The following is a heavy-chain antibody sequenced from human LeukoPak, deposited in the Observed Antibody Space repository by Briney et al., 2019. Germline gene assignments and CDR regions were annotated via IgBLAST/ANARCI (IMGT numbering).Heavy chain of an antibody. Sequence: SETLSLTCTVSGGSTSSDYWSWIRQSPGKGLEWVGYVYNSGDTGKNPSLKSRATILLDTSKNQCSLKLTSVSAADTAVYYCARLKLGAYFDLWGRSTLVTVSS. V-gene: IGHV4-59*08. CDR1: GGSTSSDY. D-gene: IGHD3-16*01. J-gene: IGHJ2*01. CDR3: ARLKLGAYFDL. CDR2: VYNSGDT.